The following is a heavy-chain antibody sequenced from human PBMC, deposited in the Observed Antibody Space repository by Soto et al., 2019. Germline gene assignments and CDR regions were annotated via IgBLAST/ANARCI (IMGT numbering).Heavy chain of an antibody. Sequence: ASVKVSCKASGYTFTSYDINWVRQATGQGLEWMGWMNPNSGNTGYAQKFQGSVTMTRDKSISTAYMELSRLRFDDTAVYYCARGKEIPDYWNFDLWGRGTLVTVSS. CDR3: ARGKEIPDYWNFDL. D-gene: IGHD2-2*02. CDR1: GYTFTSYD. J-gene: IGHJ2*01. V-gene: IGHV1-8*01. CDR2: MNPNSGNT.